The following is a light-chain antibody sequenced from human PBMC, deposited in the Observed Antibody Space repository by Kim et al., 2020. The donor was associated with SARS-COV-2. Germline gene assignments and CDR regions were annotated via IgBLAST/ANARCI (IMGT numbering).Light chain of an antibody. V-gene: IGLV2-14*04. CDR3: SSYTTTSTYV. Sequence: GQSITISCTGTSGDVGAQAYVSWYQQHPDKAPKLMVYDVSKRPSGISDRFSGSKSGNTASLTISGLQTEDEADYYCSSYTTTSTYVFGTGTKDTVL. J-gene: IGLJ1*01. CDR2: DVS. CDR1: SGDVGAQAY.